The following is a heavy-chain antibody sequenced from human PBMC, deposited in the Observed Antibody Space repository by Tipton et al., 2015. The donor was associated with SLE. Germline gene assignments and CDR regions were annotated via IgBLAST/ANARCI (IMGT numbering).Heavy chain of an antibody. CDR2: IHPGDSHT. Sequence: QLVQSGAEVKKPGESLTISCKASGYSFTTYWINWVRQVPGKGLEWLGIIHPGDSHTTYSPSFQGQVTISADESISTAYLQWSSLKASDTAMYYCARRGYSVYDWNAFDIWGQGTMVTVSS. CDR3: ARRGYSVYDWNAFDI. D-gene: IGHD5/OR15-5a*01. CDR1: GYSFTTYW. V-gene: IGHV5-51*01. J-gene: IGHJ3*02.